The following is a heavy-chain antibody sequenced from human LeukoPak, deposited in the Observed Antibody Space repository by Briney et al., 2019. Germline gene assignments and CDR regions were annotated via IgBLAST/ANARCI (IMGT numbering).Heavy chain of an antibody. D-gene: IGHD5-24*01. CDR2: IYTSGST. J-gene: IGHJ3*02. CDR1: GGSISSYY. V-gene: IGHV4-4*09. Sequence: SETLSLTCTVSGGSISSYYWSWIRQPPGKGLEWIGYIYTSGSTNYNPSLKSPVTISVATSKNHFSLKLSSVTAADTAVYYCARRVEMATIDAFDIWGQGTMGTVSS. CDR3: ARRVEMATIDAFDI.